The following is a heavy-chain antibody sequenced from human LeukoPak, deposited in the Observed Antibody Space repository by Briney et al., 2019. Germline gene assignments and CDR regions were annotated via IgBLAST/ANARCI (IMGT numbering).Heavy chain of an antibody. J-gene: IGHJ5*02. D-gene: IGHD2-15*01. V-gene: IGHV3-48*04. CDR1: GFIFSGQS. CDR3: ARGRGTAVVATHCFDP. CDR2: IRSDGSIT. Sequence: GGSPRLSCAASGFIFSGQSMNWIRQAPGKGLEWVSYIRSDGSITYYADSVQGRFTISRDNAKNSLYLQMNSLRAEDTAVYYCARGRGTAVVATHCFDPWGRGTLVTVSS.